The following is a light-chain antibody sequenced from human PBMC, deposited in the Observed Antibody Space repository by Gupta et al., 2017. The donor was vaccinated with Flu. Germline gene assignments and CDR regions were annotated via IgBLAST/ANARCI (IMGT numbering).Light chain of an antibody. Sequence: QTVIITCTGDSCRSAYESWFQQKPEHAPVLVFFAKNIRHSGIPARFSCSSSGMTASLNIPGAQAEDEADYDCHHRDTTNNHNSVFGGGTKLTVL. CDR1: SCRSAY. CDR2: AKN. J-gene: IGLJ3*02. V-gene: IGLV3-19*01. CDR3: HHRDTTNNHNSV.